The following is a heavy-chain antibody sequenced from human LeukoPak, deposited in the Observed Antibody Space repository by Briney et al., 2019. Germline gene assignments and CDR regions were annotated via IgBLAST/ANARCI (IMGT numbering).Heavy chain of an antibody. CDR3: ARGPVPPSA. J-gene: IGHJ3*01. CDR1: GGSMSSYY. V-gene: IGHV4-59*01. D-gene: IGHD1-1*01. Sequence: LTXXVSGGSMSSYYWSWIRQPPGKGMEWVGYIYYSGRTNYNTSLKSRVTISVDTSKNRFSLKLRSATAADTAVYYCARGPVPPSAWGQGTMVTVSS. CDR2: IYYSGRT.